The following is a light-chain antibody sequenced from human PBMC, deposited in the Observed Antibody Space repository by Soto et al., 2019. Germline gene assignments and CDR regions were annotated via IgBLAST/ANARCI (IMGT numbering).Light chain of an antibody. CDR3: FSYTSSGTYV. J-gene: IGLJ1*01. Sequence: QSALTQPASVSGSPGQSITISCTGTSSDVGNYKYVSWYQQHPGKAPKLMIYEVSNRPSGVSNRFSGSKSGNTASLTISGLQDEDETDYYCFSYTSSGTYVFGPGTKVTVL. CDR2: EVS. V-gene: IGLV2-14*01. CDR1: SSDVGNYKY.